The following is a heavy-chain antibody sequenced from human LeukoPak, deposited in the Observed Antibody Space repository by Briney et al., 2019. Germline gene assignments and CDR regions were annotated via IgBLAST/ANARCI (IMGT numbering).Heavy chain of an antibody. CDR3: AKGLYGDTFLNWFDP. D-gene: IGHD2-21*01. Sequence: PGGSLRLSCAASGFTFSSYAMSWVRQAPGRGLEWVSGISGSGLSTYYAASVKGRFTVSRDNSKNMLFLQMNSLRAEDTAVYYCAKGLYGDTFLNWFDPWGQGTLVTVSS. J-gene: IGHJ5*02. V-gene: IGHV3-23*01. CDR2: ISGSGLST. CDR1: GFTFSSYA.